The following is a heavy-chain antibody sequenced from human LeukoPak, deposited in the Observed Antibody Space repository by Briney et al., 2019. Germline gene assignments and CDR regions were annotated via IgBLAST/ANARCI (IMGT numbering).Heavy chain of an antibody. CDR1: GFTFSSYS. Sequence: GGSLRLSCAASGFTFSSYSMNWVRQAPGKGLEWVSSISSSSSYIYYADSVKGRFTISRDNAKNSLYLQMNSLRAEDTAVYYCAKDDSSGSFIDYWGQGTLVTVSS. J-gene: IGHJ4*02. V-gene: IGHV3-21*01. CDR3: AKDDSSGSFIDY. D-gene: IGHD3-22*01. CDR2: ISSSSSYI.